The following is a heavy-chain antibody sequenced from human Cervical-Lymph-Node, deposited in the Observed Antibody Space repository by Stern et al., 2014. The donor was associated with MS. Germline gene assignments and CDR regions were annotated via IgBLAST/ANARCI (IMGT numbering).Heavy chain of an antibody. CDR2: IIPNFDSA. Sequence: QMQLVQSGAEVKKPGSSVKVSCKASGGTFSNYAISWVRQAPGQGLEWMGGIIPNFDSANYAQKFQGRVTITADESTSTAYMELSSLRSEDTAIYYCARARGMDAFDIWGQGTMVTVSS. CDR1: GGTFSNYA. J-gene: IGHJ3*02. V-gene: IGHV1-69*01. CDR3: ARARGMDAFDI.